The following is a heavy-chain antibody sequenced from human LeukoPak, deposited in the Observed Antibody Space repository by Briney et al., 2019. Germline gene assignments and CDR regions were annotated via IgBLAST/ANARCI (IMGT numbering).Heavy chain of an antibody. V-gene: IGHV4-59*01. Sequence: SETLSLTCTVSGGSISSYYWSWIRQPPGKGLEWIGYIYYSGSTNYNPSPKSRVTISVDTSKNQFSLKLSSVTAADTAVYYCAREYSSSYVYYYYYYVDVCRKGTTVTV. CDR1: GGSISSYY. J-gene: IGHJ6*03. CDR2: IYYSGST. D-gene: IGHD6-6*01. CDR3: AREYSSSYVYYYYYYVDV.